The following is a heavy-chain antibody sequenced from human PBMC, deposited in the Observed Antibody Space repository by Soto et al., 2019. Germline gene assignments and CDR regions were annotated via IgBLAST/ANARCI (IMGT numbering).Heavy chain of an antibody. CDR3: ARAGSPWLGFPMDV. CDR2: IYYSGST. V-gene: IGHV4-31*03. CDR1: GGSISSGGYY. D-gene: IGHD5-12*01. J-gene: IGHJ6*02. Sequence: TLSLTCTVSGGSISSGGYYWTWIRQYPGKGLEWIGNIYYSGSTYYNPSLKSRVSISVDTSKKQFSLKLNSVTAADTAVYYCARAGSPWLGFPMDVWGQGTTVTVSS.